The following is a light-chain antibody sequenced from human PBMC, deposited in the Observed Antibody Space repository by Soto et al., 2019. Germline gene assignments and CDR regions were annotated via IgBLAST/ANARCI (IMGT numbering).Light chain of an antibody. CDR1: QSVSSSY. J-gene: IGKJ1*01. CDR3: QQYGVSPRT. V-gene: IGKV3-20*01. Sequence: EILLTQSPDTLSSSPGESATVSCRASQSVSSSYLAWYQKKPGQPPRLLIYGASSRATGVPGRFSGSGSGTDFTLTITGLAPDDFAVYYCQQYGVSPRTFGQGTQVEIK. CDR2: GAS.